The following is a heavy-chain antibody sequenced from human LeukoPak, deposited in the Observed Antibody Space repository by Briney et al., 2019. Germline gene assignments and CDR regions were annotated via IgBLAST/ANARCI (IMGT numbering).Heavy chain of an antibody. Sequence: SETLSLTCTVSGGSISSSSYYWGWIRQPPGKGLEWIGSIYYSGSTYYNPSLKSRVTISVDTSKNQFSLKLSSVTAADTAVYYCARPQGIAVAEDDAFDIWGQGTMVTVSS. V-gene: IGHV4-39*01. CDR1: GGSISSSSYY. D-gene: IGHD6-19*01. CDR2: IYYSGST. CDR3: ARPQGIAVAEDDAFDI. J-gene: IGHJ3*02.